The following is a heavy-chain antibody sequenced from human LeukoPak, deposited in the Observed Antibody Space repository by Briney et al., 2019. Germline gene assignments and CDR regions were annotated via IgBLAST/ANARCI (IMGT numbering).Heavy chain of an antibody. CDR3: AREFLNLRYCSSTSCPGTFDY. J-gene: IGHJ4*02. CDR1: GYRLRNHG. D-gene: IGHD2-2*01. CDR2: IIPIFGTA. Sequence: SVKVSCKASGYRLRNHGISWVRQAPGQGLEWMGWIIPIFGTANYAQKFQGRVTITADESTSTAYMELSSLRSEDTAVYYCAREFLNLRYCSSTSCPGTFDYWGQGTLVTVSS. V-gene: IGHV1-69*13.